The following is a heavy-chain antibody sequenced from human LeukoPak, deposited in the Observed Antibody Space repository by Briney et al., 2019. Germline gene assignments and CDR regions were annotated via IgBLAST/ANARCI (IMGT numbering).Heavy chain of an antibody. J-gene: IGHJ4*02. CDR1: GGSISSYY. V-gene: IGHV4-59*01. CDR2: IYYSGST. CDR3: VCDSSGYSPGSFDY. D-gene: IGHD3-22*01. Sequence: SETLSLTCTVSGGSISSYYWSWIRQPPGKGLEWIGYIYYSGSTNYNPSLKSRVTISVDTSKNQFSLKLSSVTAADTAVYYCVCDSSGYSPGSFDYWGQGTLVTVSS.